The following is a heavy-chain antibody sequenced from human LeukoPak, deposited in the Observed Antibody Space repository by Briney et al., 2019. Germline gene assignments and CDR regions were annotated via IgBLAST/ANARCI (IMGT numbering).Heavy chain of an antibody. Sequence: PGGSLRLSCAASRFSFSSHGMHWVRQAPGKGLEWVAAISYDGSNEFYADSVKGRFTISRDNSKNTLYLQMNSLRVEDTAVYYCAQGGPPFDYWGQGTLVTVSS. J-gene: IGHJ4*02. CDR2: ISYDGSNE. D-gene: IGHD3-16*01. CDR3: AQGGPPFDY. V-gene: IGHV3-30*18. CDR1: RFSFSSHG.